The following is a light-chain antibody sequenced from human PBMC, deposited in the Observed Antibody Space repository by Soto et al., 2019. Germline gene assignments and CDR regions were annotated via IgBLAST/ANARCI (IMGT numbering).Light chain of an antibody. CDR1: QSVSTRF. Sequence: EIALTQSPCTLSLSPGERATLSCSPSQSVSTRFVAWYQQKPGQAPRLLISGASSRAADIPDMFSGMVSGTDFTLTINRLEPEELAVYYCQQYDSSPRTFGQGTKVDIK. J-gene: IGKJ1*01. CDR3: QQYDSSPRT. CDR2: GAS. V-gene: IGKV3-20*01.